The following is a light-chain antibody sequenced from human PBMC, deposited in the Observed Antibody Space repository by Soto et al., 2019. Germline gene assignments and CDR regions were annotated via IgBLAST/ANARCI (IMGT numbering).Light chain of an antibody. V-gene: IGKV1-5*01. CDR3: QQYHRYST. Sequence: DIQMTQSPSVLSASVGDRVTITCRASQSVNSWLAWYQHKPGKAPELLIYDVSTLDSGVPSRFSGSASGTEFTLTINNLESDDFATYYCQQYHRYSTFGQGTKVDIK. CDR2: DVS. CDR1: QSVNSW. J-gene: IGKJ1*01.